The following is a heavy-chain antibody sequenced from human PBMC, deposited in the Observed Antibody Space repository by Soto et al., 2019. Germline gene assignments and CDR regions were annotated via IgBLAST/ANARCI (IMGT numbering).Heavy chain of an antibody. J-gene: IGHJ5*02. Sequence: GGSLRLSCAASGVTFRNYAMSWVRQAPGKGLEWVSSISGGGDSTYYADSVKGRFTISRDNSKNTLYLQMNTLRAEDTAVYYCAKVMVKNWFDPWGQGTLVTVSS. V-gene: IGHV3-23*01. CDR3: AKVMVKNWFDP. CDR1: GVTFRNYA. CDR2: ISGGGDST. D-gene: IGHD5-18*01.